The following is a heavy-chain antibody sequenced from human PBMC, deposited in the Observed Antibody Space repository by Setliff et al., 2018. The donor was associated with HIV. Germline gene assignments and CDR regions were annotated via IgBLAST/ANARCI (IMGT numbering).Heavy chain of an antibody. CDR1: GGSISSSSYY. J-gene: IGHJ4*02. CDR3: AGGYGSGSYPGD. V-gene: IGHV4-39*07. Sequence: SETLSLTCTVSGGSISSSSYYWAWIRQPPGKGLEWIGSIYSSGITYYNPSPQSRVAISVDTSKNHFSLKLGSVTAADTAVYYCAGGYGSGSYPGDWGQGTLVTVSS. D-gene: IGHD3-10*01. CDR2: IYSSGIT.